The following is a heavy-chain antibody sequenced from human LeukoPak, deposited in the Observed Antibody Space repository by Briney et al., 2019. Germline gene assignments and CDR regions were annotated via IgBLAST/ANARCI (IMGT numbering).Heavy chain of an antibody. Sequence: ASVKVSCKASGYTFTSYTIHWVRQAPGQRLEWMGWINTGNGNTRYSQKFQGRVTIARDTSASTAYMELSSLRSEDTAEYYCARGGERITMVRGVRYYFDYWGQGTLVTVSS. D-gene: IGHD3-10*01. J-gene: IGHJ4*02. CDR1: GYTFTSYT. CDR3: ARGGERITMVRGVRYYFDY. V-gene: IGHV1-3*04. CDR2: INTGNGNT.